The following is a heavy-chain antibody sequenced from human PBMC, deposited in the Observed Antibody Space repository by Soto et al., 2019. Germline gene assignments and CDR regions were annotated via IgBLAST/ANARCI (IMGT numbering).Heavy chain of an antibody. J-gene: IGHJ6*02. Sequence: EVQLVESGGGLVQPGGSLRLSCAASGFTFSSYWMSWVRQAPGKGLEWVANIKQDGSEKYYVDSVKGRLTISRDNAKNSLYLQMNSLRAEDTAVYYCARAGRCVVEPAATPAYYYYYGMDVWGQGTTVTVSS. D-gene: IGHD2-2*01. V-gene: IGHV3-7*01. CDR3: ARAGRCVVEPAATPAYYYYYGMDV. CDR1: GFTFSSYW. CDR2: IKQDGSEK.